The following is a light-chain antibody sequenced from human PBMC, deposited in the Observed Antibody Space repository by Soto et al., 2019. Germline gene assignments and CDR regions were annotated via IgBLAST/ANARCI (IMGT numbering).Light chain of an antibody. CDR3: QHCDYLPI. Sequence: DIQMTQSPSSLSASVGDRLTITCQASHDITSYLNWYQHKPGKAPKLLIYDASILEAGVPPRFSGSGSETDFTLTISGLQPEDVATYYCQHCDYLPIFGPGTTVDFK. V-gene: IGKV1-33*01. CDR1: HDITSY. J-gene: IGKJ3*01. CDR2: DAS.